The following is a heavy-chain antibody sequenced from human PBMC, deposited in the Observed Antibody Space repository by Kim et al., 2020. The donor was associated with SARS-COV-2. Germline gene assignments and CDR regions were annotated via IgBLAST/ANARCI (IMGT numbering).Heavy chain of an antibody. V-gene: IGHV1-69*13. J-gene: IGHJ6*02. CDR2: IIPIFGTA. CDR1: GGTFSSYA. Sequence: SVKVSCKASGGTFSSYAISWVRQAPGQGLEWMGGIIPIFGTANYAQKFQGRVTITADESTSTAYMELSSLRSEDTAVYYCARDLVITVAGGGYYYYYGMDVWGQGTTVTVSS. CDR3: ARDLVITVAGGGYYYYYGMDV. D-gene: IGHD3-16*01.